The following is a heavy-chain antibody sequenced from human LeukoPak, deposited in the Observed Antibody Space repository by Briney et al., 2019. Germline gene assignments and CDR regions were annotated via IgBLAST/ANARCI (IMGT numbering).Heavy chain of an antibody. CDR1: GFTFSSYW. J-gene: IGHJ4*02. V-gene: IGHV3-7*01. CDR3: ARDTGGGYSCYDC. CDR2: IKQDGSEK. Sequence: GGSLRLSCAASGFTFSSYWMTWIRRAPGKGLEWVANIKQDGSEKYYVDSVKGRFTISRDNAKNSLYLQMSSLRAEDTAVYYCARDTGGGYSCYDCWGQGTLVTVSS. D-gene: IGHD5-18*01.